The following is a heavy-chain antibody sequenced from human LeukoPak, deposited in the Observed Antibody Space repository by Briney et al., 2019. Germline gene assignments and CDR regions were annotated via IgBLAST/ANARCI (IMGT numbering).Heavy chain of an antibody. J-gene: IGHJ5*02. CDR1: GGSISSGDYY. Sequence: SETLSLTCTVSGGSISSGDYYWSWIRQPPGKGLEWIGYIYYSGSTYYNPSLKSRVTISVDTSKNQFSLKLSSVTAADTAVYYCARGRITMVRGVTGWFDPWGQGTLVTVSS. CDR3: ARGRITMVRGVTGWFDP. CDR2: IYYSGST. V-gene: IGHV4-30-4*01. D-gene: IGHD3-10*01.